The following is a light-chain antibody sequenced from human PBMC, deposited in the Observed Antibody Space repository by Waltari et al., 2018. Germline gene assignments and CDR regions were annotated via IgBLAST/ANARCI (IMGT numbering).Light chain of an antibody. Sequence: QAVLTQPSSLSASPGASASLTCTLRSGINVGSYRIYWYQQKQGSPPQYLLRYKSDSGKQPGPGVPSGVSGSNDASANAGILLISGLQSEDEADYYCMIWHSSAWVFGGGTKLTVL. V-gene: IGLV5-45*03. J-gene: IGLJ3*02. CDR1: SGINVGSYR. CDR2: YKSDSGK. CDR3: MIWHSSAWV.